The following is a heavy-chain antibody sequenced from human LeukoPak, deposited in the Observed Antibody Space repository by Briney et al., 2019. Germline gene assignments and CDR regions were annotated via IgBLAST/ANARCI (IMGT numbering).Heavy chain of an antibody. V-gene: IGHV3-23*01. J-gene: IGHJ4*02. D-gene: IGHD2-21*02. Sequence: GGSLRLSCAASGFTFSSYAMSWVRQAPGKGLEWVSKITGDGGGTYYAGSVRGRFIISRDNSKNTLFLQMNSLRAEDTALYYCAKDLDTGDWNPFDYWGQGTLVTVSS. CDR2: ITGDGGGT. CDR3: AKDLDTGDWNPFDY. CDR1: GFTFSSYA.